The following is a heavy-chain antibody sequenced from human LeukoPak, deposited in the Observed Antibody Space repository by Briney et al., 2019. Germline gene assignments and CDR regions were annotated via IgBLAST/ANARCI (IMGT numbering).Heavy chain of an antibody. Sequence: SETLSLTCTVSGGSISSYYWSWIRQPPGKGLEWIGYIYYSGSTNYNPSLKSRVTISVDTSKNQFSLKLSSVTAADTAVYYCARHHSSGWYAYWYFDLWGRGTLVTVSS. V-gene: IGHV4-59*08. CDR2: IYYSGST. CDR1: GGSISSYY. D-gene: IGHD6-19*01. CDR3: ARHHSSGWYAYWYFDL. J-gene: IGHJ2*01.